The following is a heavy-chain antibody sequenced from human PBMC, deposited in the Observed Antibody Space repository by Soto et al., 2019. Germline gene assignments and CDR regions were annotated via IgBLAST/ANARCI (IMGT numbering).Heavy chain of an antibody. V-gene: IGHV3-48*02. CDR2: ISSSASTI. Sequence: PGGSLRLSCAASGFSFRDYGINWVRQTPGKGLAWVSYISSSASTIQYAGSVWGRFTISRDNAKNSLYLQMNNLRDEDTAVYYCARGGASRPDYWGQGTPVTVSS. D-gene: IGHD6-6*01. CDR1: GFSFRDYG. CDR3: ARGGASRPDY. J-gene: IGHJ4*02.